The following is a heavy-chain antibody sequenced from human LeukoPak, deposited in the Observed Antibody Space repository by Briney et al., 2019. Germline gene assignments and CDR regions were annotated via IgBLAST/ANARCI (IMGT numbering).Heavy chain of an antibody. CDR2: ISWDGGST. CDR3: AKDFDREMATIPS. CDR1: GFTFDDYA. D-gene: IGHD5-24*01. V-gene: IGHV3-43D*03. J-gene: IGHJ3*01. Sequence: PGGSLRLSCAASGFTFDDYAMHWVRQAPGKGLEWVSLISWDGGSTYYADSVKGRFTISRDNSKNSLYLQMNSLRAEDTALYDGAKDFDREMATIPSWGQGTMVTVSS.